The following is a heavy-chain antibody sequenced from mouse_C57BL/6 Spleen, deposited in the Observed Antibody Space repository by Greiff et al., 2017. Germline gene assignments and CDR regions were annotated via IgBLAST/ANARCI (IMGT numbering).Heavy chain of an antibody. V-gene: IGHV5-17*01. CDR2: ISSGSSTI. J-gene: IGHJ4*01. CDR3: ARPPITTVVDYYAMDY. D-gene: IGHD1-1*01. CDR1: GFTFSDYG. Sequence: EVKLMESGGGLVKPGGSLKLSCAASGFTFSDYGMHWVRQAPEKGLEWVAYISSGSSTIYYADTVKGRFTISRDNAKNTLFLQMTSLRSEDTAMYYCARPPITTVVDYYAMDYWGQGTSVTVSS.